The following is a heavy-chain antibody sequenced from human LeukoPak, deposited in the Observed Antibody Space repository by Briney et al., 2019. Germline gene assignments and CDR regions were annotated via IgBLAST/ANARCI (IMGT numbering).Heavy chain of an antibody. CDR1: GYTFTGYY. V-gene: IGHV1-2*02. CDR3: ARGAYYYDSSGYYDDY. Sequence: ASVKVSCKASGYTFTGYYMHWVRQAPGQGLEWMGWINPNSGGTNYAQKFQGRVTMTRDTSISTAYMELSRLRSDDTAVYYCARGAYYYDSSGYYDDYWGQGTLGTVSS. CDR2: INPNSGGT. J-gene: IGHJ4*02. D-gene: IGHD3-22*01.